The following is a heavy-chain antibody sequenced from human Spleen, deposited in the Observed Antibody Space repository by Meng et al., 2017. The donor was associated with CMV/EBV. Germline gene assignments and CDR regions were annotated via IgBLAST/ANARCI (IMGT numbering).Heavy chain of an antibody. CDR2: INHSGST. CDR1: GGSFSGYY. V-gene: IGHV4-34*01. D-gene: IGHD1-1*01. Sequence: QVQLQQWGAGLLKPSETLSLTCAVYGGSFSGYYWSWIRQPPGKGLEWIGEINHSGSTNYNPSLKSRVTISVDTSKNQFSLKLSSVTAADTAVYYCARVSTGTHWFDPWGQGTLVTVSS. CDR3: ARVSTGTHWFDP. J-gene: IGHJ5*02.